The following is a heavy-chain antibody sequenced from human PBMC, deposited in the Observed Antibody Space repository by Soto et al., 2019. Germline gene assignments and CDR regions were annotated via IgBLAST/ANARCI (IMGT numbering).Heavy chain of an antibody. V-gene: IGHV3-23*01. CDR3: AREFVVVVPAAMETPDYYYYYGMDV. D-gene: IGHD2-2*01. Sequence: GGSLRLSCAASGFTFTNYAMGWVRQAPGKGLEWVSAITGSGGDKYYVDSVRGRFTISRDNSKNTLYLQMNSLRAEDTAVYYCAREFVVVVPAAMETPDYYYYYGMDVWGQGTTVTVSS. J-gene: IGHJ6*02. CDR2: ITGSGGDK. CDR1: GFTFTNYA.